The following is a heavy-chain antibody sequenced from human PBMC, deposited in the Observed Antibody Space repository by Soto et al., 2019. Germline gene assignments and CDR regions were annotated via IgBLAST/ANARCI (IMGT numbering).Heavy chain of an antibody. J-gene: IGHJ6*02. V-gene: IGHV2-5*02. CDR1: GISVSTSGLG. CDR3: AHKGGRGDGMAV. Sequence: QITLKESGPTMVKPTQTHTLTFTCSGISVSTSGLGVAWIRQPPGKALEWLALIYWDDDKRYSPFLQSRVTITKYTAKNQVVLTMTNMDPVDTATYDFAHKGGRGDGMAVWCQETTVTVSS. CDR2: IYWDDDK. D-gene: IGHD2-15*01.